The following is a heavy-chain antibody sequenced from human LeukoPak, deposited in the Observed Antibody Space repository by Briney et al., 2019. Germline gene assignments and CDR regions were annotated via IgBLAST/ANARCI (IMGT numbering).Heavy chain of an antibody. CDR1: GGSFSGYY. CDR3: ARVLGALYDYVWGSYRRTNWFDP. Sequence: PSETLSLTCAVYGGSFSGYYWSWIRQPPGKGLEWIGEINHSGSTNYNPSLKSRVTISVDTSKNQFSLKLSSVTAADTAVYYCARVLGALYDYVWGSYRRTNWFDPWGQGTLVTVSS. CDR2: INHSGST. V-gene: IGHV4-34*01. J-gene: IGHJ5*02. D-gene: IGHD3-16*02.